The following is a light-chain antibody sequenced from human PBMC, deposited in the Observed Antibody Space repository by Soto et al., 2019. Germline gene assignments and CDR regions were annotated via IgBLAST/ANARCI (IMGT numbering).Light chain of an antibody. J-gene: IGLJ1*01. CDR3: SSYTSSSTLYV. Sequence: QSALSQPASVSGSPGQSITISCTGTSSDVGGYNYVSWYQQHPGKVPKLMMYEVSNRPSGVSNRFSGSKSGNTASLTISGLQAEDEADYYCSSYTSSSTLYVFGTGTKVTVL. CDR1: SSDVGGYNY. V-gene: IGLV2-14*01. CDR2: EVS.